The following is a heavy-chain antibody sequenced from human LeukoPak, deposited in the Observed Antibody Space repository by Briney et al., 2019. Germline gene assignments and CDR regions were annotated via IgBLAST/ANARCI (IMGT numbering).Heavy chain of an antibody. Sequence: GGSLRLSCAASGFSFSGFDMNWVRQAPGKGLEWIAHIGTSVNAIYYADSVKGRFTISRDNARDSLSLQMDSLSVEDTAVYYCAKDSVWFGDLLNWGQGALVIVSS. CDR2: IGTSVNAI. D-gene: IGHD3-10*01. CDR3: AKDSVWFGDLLN. J-gene: IGHJ4*02. V-gene: IGHV3-48*03. CDR1: GFSFSGFD.